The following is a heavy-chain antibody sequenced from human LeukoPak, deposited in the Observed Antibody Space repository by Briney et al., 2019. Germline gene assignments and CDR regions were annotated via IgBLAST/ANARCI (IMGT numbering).Heavy chain of an antibody. D-gene: IGHD5-18*01. CDR2: IYYSGST. Sequence: KTSETLSLTCTASGGSISSSSYYWGWIRQPPGKGLERIGSIYYSGSTYYNPSLKGRVTISVDTSKNQFSLKLSSVTAADTAVYYCARAPWIQLNYYYMDVWGKGTTVTISS. J-gene: IGHJ6*03. CDR1: GGSISSSSYY. CDR3: ARAPWIQLNYYYMDV. V-gene: IGHV4-39*07.